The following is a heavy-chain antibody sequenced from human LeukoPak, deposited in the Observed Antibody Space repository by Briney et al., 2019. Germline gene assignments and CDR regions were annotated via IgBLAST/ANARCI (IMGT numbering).Heavy chain of an antibody. CDR3: ARVDYSGYDTRGWFDP. J-gene: IGHJ5*02. CDR1: GYSISTGYY. V-gene: IGHV4-38-2*02. D-gene: IGHD5-12*01. CDR2: FYHGGST. Sequence: SETLSLTCTVSGYSISTGYYWDWIRQPPGKGLEWIGTFYHGGSTYYNPSLKSRVSISVDTSKNQFSLKLSSVTAADTAVYYCARVDYSGYDTRGWFDPWGQGTLVTVSS.